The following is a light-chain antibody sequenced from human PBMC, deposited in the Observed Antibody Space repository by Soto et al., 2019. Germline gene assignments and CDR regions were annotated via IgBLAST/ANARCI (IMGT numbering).Light chain of an antibody. CDR3: AAWDDSLNGRV. CDR1: SSNIGSSN. CDR2: TNN. J-gene: IGLJ1*01. Sequence: QAVLTQPRSESVTPGQRVTFSYSGSSSNIGSSNVNWYQQLPGTAPKLLIYTNNQRPSGVPDRFSGSKSGTSASLAISGLQSEDEADYYCAAWDDSLNGRVFGTGTKVTVL. V-gene: IGLV1-44*01.